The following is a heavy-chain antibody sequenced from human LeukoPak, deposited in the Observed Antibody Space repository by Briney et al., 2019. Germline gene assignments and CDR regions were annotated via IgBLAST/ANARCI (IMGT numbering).Heavy chain of an antibody. CDR1: GFTFSSYV. Sequence: GGSLRLSCAASGFTFSSYVMHWVRQAPGKGLEGVAVIWYDGSNKYYADSVKGRFTISRENSKNTLYLQMNSLRAEDTAVYYCARGQPTPYSSGRFYWGQGTLVTVSS. D-gene: IGHD6-19*01. J-gene: IGHJ4*02. CDR2: IWYDGSNK. V-gene: IGHV3-33*01. CDR3: ARGQPTPYSSGRFY.